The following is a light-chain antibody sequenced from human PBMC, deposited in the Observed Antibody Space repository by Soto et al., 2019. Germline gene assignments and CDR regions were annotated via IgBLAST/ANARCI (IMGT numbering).Light chain of an antibody. J-gene: IGKJ3*01. CDR3: QQYGSSPFN. CDR1: QSVSSSY. CDR2: GAS. V-gene: IGKV3-20*01. Sequence: EIVLTQSPGTLSLSPGERATLSCRASQSVSSSYLAWYQQKPGQAPRLLIYGASSRATGIPARFSGSGSGTDFTLTISRLEPKDFAVYYCQQYGSSPFNFGPGTKVDIK.